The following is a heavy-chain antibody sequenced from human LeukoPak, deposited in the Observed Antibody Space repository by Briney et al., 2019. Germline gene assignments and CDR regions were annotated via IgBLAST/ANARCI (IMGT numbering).Heavy chain of an antibody. D-gene: IGHD1-7*01. CDR1: GFTFSSYW. CDR2: INHNGNVN. V-gene: IGHV3-7*01. Sequence: PGGSLRLSCAASGFTFSSYWMNWARQAPGKGLEWVASINHNGNVNYYVDSVKDRFTISRDNAKNSLYLQMSNLRAEDTAVYFCARDAGYNGNYYFDYWGQGTLVSVSS. J-gene: IGHJ4*02. CDR3: ARDAGYNGNYYFDY.